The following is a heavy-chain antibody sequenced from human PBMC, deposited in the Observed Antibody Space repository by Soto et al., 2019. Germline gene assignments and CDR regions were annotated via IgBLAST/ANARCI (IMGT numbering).Heavy chain of an antibody. D-gene: IGHD2-15*01. J-gene: IGHJ3*02. CDR2: ISYSGNT. Sequence: SESLSLTCTVSGGAISSYYWSWIRQPPGKGLEWIGYISYSGNTNYNPSLKSRVTISVDTSKKQFSLKLSSVTAADTAVYFCARHLVGYCSGGRCYDRVDAFDIWGQGTMVTVSS. V-gene: IGHV4-59*08. CDR3: ARHLVGYCSGGRCYDRVDAFDI. CDR1: GGAISSYY.